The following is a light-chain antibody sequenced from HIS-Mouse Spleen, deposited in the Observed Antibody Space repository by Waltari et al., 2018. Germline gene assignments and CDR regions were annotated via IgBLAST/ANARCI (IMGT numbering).Light chain of an antibody. Sequence: QSALTQPASVSGSTGQSITISCTGTSRDVGSYNLASWYQQHPGKAPKLMIYEGSKRPSGVSNRFSGSKSGNTASLTISGLQAEDEADYYCCSYAGSSTWVFGGGTKLTVL. CDR2: EGS. CDR1: SRDVGSYNL. CDR3: CSYAGSSTWV. V-gene: IGLV2-23*01. J-gene: IGLJ3*02.